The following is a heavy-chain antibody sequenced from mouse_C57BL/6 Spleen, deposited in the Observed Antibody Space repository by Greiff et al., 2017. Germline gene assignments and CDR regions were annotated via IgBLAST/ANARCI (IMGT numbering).Heavy chain of an antibody. CDR2: IDPKSGGT. V-gene: IGHV1-72*01. CDR3: ARETDYYAMDY. J-gene: IGHJ4*01. Sequence: QVQLQQPGAELVKPGASVKLSCKASGYTFTSYWMHWVKQRPGRGLEWIGRIDPKSGGTKYNEKFKSKATLTVDKPSSTAYMQLSSLTSEASAVYYCARETDYYAMDYWGQGTSVTVSS. CDR1: GYTFTSYW.